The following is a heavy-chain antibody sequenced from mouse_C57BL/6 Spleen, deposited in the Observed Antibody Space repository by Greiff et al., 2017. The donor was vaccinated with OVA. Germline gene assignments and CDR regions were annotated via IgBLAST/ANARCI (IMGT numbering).Heavy chain of an antibody. J-gene: IGHJ4*01. CDR3: ARSGQLRLPHYYAMDY. D-gene: IGHD3-2*02. CDR2: IYPGDGDT. V-gene: IGHV1-80*01. CDR1: GYAFSSYW. Sequence: QVQLKESGAELVKPGASVKISCKASGYAFSSYWMNWVKQRPGKGLEWIGQIYPGDGDTNYNGKFKGKATLTADKSSSTAYMQLSSLTSEDSAVYFCARSGQLRLPHYYAMDYWGQGTSVTVSS.